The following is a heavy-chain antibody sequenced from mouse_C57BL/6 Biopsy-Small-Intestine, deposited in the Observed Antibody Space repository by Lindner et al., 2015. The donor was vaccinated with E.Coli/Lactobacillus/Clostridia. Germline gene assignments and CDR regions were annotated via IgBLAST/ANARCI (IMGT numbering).Heavy chain of an antibody. CDR3: ARERGGDYYFDH. D-gene: IGHD2-13*01. J-gene: IGHJ4*01. CDR2: IRANGDP. Sequence: SVKVSCKASGYTLTSHYMHWVRQAPGEGLEWMGTIRANGDPEYARKFQGRVTMTRDTSTSTVSMELSSLRSEDTAMYFCARERGGDYYFDHWGQGTRVTVSS. V-gene: IGHV1-53*01. CDR1: GYTLTSHY.